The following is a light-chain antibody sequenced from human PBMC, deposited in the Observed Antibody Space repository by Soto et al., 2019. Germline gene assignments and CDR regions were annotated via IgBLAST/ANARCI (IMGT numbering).Light chain of an antibody. Sequence: QSVLTQPASVSGSPGQSITISCTGTSSDVGGYNYVSWYQQHPGKAPKLMIYDVSNRPSGVSNRFSGSKSGKTASLTISGLQAEDEADYYCGSYTSSSTLLYVFGTGTKVTVL. V-gene: IGLV2-14*01. CDR2: DVS. CDR1: SSDVGGYNY. CDR3: GSYTSSSTLLYV. J-gene: IGLJ1*01.